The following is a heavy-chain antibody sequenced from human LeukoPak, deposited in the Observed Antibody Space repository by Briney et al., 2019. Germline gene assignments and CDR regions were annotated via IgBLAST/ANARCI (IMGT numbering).Heavy chain of an antibody. V-gene: IGHV1-69*13. CDR2: IIPIFGTA. D-gene: IGHD6-13*01. CDR1: GYTFTGYY. J-gene: IGHJ4*02. Sequence: SVKVSCKASGYTFTGYYMHWVRQAPGQGLEWMGWIIPIFGTANYAQKFQGRVTITADESTSTAYMELSSLRSEDTAVYYCARADGSSWAFDYWGQGTLVTVSS. CDR3: ARADGSSWAFDY.